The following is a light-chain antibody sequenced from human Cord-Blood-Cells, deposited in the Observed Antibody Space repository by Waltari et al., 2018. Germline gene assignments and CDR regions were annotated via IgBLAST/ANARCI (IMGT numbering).Light chain of an antibody. Sequence: QSDLTQPPSVSGSPGQSITNPCTGTRTAVGGYNYASRYQQHPGKAPKLMIYEVSNRPSGVSNRFSGSKSGNTASLTISGLQAEDEADYYCSSYTSSSTLDVFGTGTKVTVL. J-gene: IGLJ1*01. CDR1: RTAVGGYNY. CDR3: SSYTSSSTLDV. CDR2: EVS. V-gene: IGLV2-14*01.